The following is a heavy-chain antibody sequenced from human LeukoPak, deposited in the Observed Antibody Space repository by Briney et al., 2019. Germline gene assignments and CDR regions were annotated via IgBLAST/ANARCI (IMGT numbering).Heavy chain of an antibody. D-gene: IGHD1-26*01. CDR1: GGSISSSSYY. Sequence: SETLSLTCTVSGGSISSSSYYWGRIRQPPGKGLEWIGSNYYSGSTYYNPSLKSRVTISVDTSKNQFSLKLSSVTAADTAVYYCARLRWEPNRGLYSFDYWGQGTLVTVSS. J-gene: IGHJ4*02. CDR3: ARLRWEPNRGLYSFDY. V-gene: IGHV4-39*07. CDR2: NYYSGST.